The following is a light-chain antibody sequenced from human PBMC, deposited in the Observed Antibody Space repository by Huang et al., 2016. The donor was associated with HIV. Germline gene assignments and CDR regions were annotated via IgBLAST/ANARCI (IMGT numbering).Light chain of an antibody. CDR2: LGS. CDR3: MQGLQSWT. J-gene: IGKJ1*01. V-gene: IGKV2-28*01. Sequence: DIVMVQSPVSLSVTPGEAASITCRSSQSLLHSNGHNYLDWYRQKPGQSPQLLFYLGSTRAAGVPDRFSGSGSGTDFTLKINRVEADDVGVYYCMQGLQSWTFGQGTKVEI. CDR1: QSLLHSNGHNY.